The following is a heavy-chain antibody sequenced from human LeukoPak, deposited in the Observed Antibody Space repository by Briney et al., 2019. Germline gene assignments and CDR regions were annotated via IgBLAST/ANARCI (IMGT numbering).Heavy chain of an antibody. Sequence: SETLSLTCAVYGVSFSGYYWSWVRQPPGKGREWVGEINHSGSTNYNPSLKSRVTISVDTSKNQFSLKLSSVTAADTAVYYCARVKATMVRGPWRVFDYWGQGTLVTVSS. CDR1: GVSFSGYY. V-gene: IGHV4-34*01. D-gene: IGHD3-10*01. CDR3: ARVKATMVRGPWRVFDY. J-gene: IGHJ4*02. CDR2: INHSGST.